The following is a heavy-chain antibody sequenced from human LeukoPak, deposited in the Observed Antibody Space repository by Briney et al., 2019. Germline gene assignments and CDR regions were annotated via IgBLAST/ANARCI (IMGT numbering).Heavy chain of an antibody. Sequence: SETLSLTCAVSGGSISSGGYSWSWIRQPPGKGLEWIGYIYHSGSTYYNPSLKSRVTISVDRSENQFSLKLNSVTAADTAVYYCARVVYGDSSKDFDYWGQGTLVTVSS. J-gene: IGHJ4*02. V-gene: IGHV4-30-2*01. CDR2: IYHSGST. CDR3: ARVVYGDSSKDFDY. D-gene: IGHD4-17*01. CDR1: GGSISSGGYS.